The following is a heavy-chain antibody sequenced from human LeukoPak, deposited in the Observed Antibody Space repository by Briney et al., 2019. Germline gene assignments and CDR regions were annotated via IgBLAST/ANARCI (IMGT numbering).Heavy chain of an antibody. Sequence: GGSLRLSCIASGFTFSSYEMSWVRQAPGKGLEWVSYISSSSGIFYADSVKGRFTTSRDNAKNSLYLQINSLRAEDTAVYYCARGFSYWGQGTPVTVSS. J-gene: IGHJ4*02. CDR2: ISSSSGI. CDR1: GFTFSSYE. CDR3: ARGFSY. V-gene: IGHV3-48*03.